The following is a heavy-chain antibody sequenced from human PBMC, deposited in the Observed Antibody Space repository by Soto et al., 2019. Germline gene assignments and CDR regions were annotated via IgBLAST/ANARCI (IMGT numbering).Heavy chain of an antibody. CDR3: ARSDCISTSCYVHWFDP. Sequence: ASVKVSCKASGYTFTSYGSSWVRQAPGQGLERMGRISAYNGNTNYAQKLQGRVTMATDTSTSTAYMELRSLRSDDTAVYYCARSDCISTSCYVHWFDPWGQGTLVTVSS. J-gene: IGHJ5*02. D-gene: IGHD2-2*01. V-gene: IGHV1-18*01. CDR1: GYTFTSYG. CDR2: ISAYNGNT.